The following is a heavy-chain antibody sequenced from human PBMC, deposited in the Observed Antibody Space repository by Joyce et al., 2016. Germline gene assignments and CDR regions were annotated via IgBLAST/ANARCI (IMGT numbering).Heavy chain of an antibody. CDR2: ISRSGDLI. Sequence: EVQLVESGGGLVQPGGFLILSCAASGFKFSSKEMNWVRQAPGKGLEWIAYISRSGDLIHYADSVRGLFTIARDNAESSLYLQMESLRAEDTAMYYCASPSCAFWGQGSLVTVSS. CDR3: ASPSCAF. CDR1: GFKFSSKE. J-gene: IGHJ4*02. V-gene: IGHV3-48*03.